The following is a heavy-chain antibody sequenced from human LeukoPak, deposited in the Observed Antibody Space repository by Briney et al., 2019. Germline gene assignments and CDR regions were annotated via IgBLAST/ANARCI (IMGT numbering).Heavy chain of an antibody. Sequence: GGSLRLSCAASGFTVSSNYMTWARQAPGKGLEWVANTNKDGSEKWYVDSVKGRFTISRDNAKNSLYLQMNSLKAGDTALYYCVKDGNDGLNDWEYWGQGALVTVSS. CDR2: TNKDGSEK. J-gene: IGHJ1*01. V-gene: IGHV3-7*03. CDR3: VKDGNDGLNDWEY. D-gene: IGHD1-1*01. CDR1: GFTVSSNY.